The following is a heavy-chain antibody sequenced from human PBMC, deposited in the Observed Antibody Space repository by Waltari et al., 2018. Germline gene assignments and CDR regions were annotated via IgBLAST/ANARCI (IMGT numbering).Heavy chain of an antibody. D-gene: IGHD5-18*01. CDR2: SNLEGSNT. J-gene: IGHJ4*02. Sequence: EVQLVESGGGLVQPGGSLRLSCAASGFTFSNFWMHWVRQGPGKGLVSISLSNLEGSNTSYADSVNGRFTIYRDNAKNTLFLQMNKLRADETGVYYFVLYSSEPLGDSWGQGTLVTVSS. V-gene: IGHV3-74*01. CDR1: GFTFSNFW. CDR3: VLYSSEPLGDS.